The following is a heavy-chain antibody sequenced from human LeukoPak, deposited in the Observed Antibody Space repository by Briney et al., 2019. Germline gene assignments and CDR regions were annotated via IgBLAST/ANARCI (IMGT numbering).Heavy chain of an antibody. CDR3: ARDWNVVVPAAIGGWFDP. J-gene: IGHJ5*02. CDR2: IYTSGST. V-gene: IGHV4-61*02. CDR1: GGSISSGSYY. Sequence: EPSETLSLTCTVSGGSISSGSYYWSWIRQPAGKGLERIGRIYTSGSTNYNPSLKSRVTISVDTSKNQFSLKLSSVTAADTAVYYCARDWNVVVPAAIGGWFDPWGQGTLVTVSS. D-gene: IGHD2-2*01.